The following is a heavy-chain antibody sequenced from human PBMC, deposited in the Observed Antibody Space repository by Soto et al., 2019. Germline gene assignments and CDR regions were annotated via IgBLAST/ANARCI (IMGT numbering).Heavy chain of an antibody. Sequence: EEQLVESGGGLAKHGGSLRLSCAASGFTFSSYSMIWVRQIPGKGLECVSYISTGSGYIKYADSVKGRFTISRDNAKNTLYLEMNGLRVEDTALYYCTRDSGYFDSLGQGIQVTVSS. CDR2: ISTGSGYI. CDR1: GFTFSSYS. V-gene: IGHV3-21*01. CDR3: TRDSGYFDS. J-gene: IGHJ4*02. D-gene: IGHD6-19*01.